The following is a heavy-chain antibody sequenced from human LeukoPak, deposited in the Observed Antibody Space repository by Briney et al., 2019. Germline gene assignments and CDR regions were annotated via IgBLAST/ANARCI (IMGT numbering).Heavy chain of an antibody. V-gene: IGHV3-11*06. CDR2: LSSSSSYT. Sequence: PGGSLRLPCAASGFTFSDYYMSWIRQAPGKGLEWVSYLSSSSSYTNYADSVKGRFTISRDNAKNSLYLQMNSLRAEDTAVYYCARTNWGTPDYWGQGTLVTVSS. CDR3: ARTNWGTPDY. D-gene: IGHD7-27*01. CDR1: GFTFSDYY. J-gene: IGHJ4*02.